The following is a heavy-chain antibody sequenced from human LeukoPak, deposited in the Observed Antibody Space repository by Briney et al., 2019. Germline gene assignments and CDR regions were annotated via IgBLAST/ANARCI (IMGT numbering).Heavy chain of an antibody. V-gene: IGHV3-74*01. Sequence: GGSLRLSCAASGFTLSSYWMHWVRQTPGTGLVWVSRISSDGSSTSYGDSVKGRFTISRDNAKNTLYLQMNSLRAEDTAVYYCVRNLYNHGEYWGQGTLVTVSS. J-gene: IGHJ4*02. CDR2: ISSDGSST. D-gene: IGHD1-14*01. CDR1: GFTLSSYW. CDR3: VRNLYNHGEY.